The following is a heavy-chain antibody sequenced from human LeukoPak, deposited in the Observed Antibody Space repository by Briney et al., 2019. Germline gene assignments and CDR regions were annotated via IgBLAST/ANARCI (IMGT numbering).Heavy chain of an antibody. CDR3: ARRVDTLNNWFDP. Sequence: GESLKISCKGSGYRFTDYWIGWVRQMPGKGLEWMGIIYPGDSNTKYSPSFQGQVTISADRSISTAYLQWSSLRASDTAMYYCARRVDTLNNWFDPWGQGTLVTVSS. J-gene: IGHJ5*02. V-gene: IGHV5-51*01. D-gene: IGHD5-18*01. CDR2: IYPGDSNT. CDR1: GYRFTDYW.